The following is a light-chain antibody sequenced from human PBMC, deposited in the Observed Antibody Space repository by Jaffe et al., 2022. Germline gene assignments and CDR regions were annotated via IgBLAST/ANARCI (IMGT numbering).Light chain of an antibody. V-gene: IGLV2-14*03. Sequence: QSALTQPASVSGSPGQSITISCTGTSSDIGRYKYVSWYQQHPGKAPKLILYDVSNRPSGVSDRFSGSKSGNTASLTISGLQAEDEADYYCSSYGSIGFFGGGTKLTVL. CDR3: SSYGSIGF. CDR2: DVS. J-gene: IGLJ2*01. CDR1: SSDIGRYKY.